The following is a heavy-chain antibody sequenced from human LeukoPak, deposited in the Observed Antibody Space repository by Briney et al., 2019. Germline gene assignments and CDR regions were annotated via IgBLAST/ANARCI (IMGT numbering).Heavy chain of an antibody. CDR3: ARGGVATIRTPFDY. CDR1: GYTFTSYA. Sequence: GASVKVSCKASGYTFTSYAMHWVRQAPGQRLEWMGWINAGNGKTKYSQKFQGRVAITRDTSASTAYMELSSLSSEDTAVYYCARGGVATIRTPFDYWGQGTLVTVSS. CDR2: INAGNGKT. J-gene: IGHJ4*02. D-gene: IGHD5-12*01. V-gene: IGHV1-3*01.